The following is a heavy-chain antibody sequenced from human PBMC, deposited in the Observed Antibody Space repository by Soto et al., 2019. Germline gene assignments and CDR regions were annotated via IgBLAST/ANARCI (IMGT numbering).Heavy chain of an antibody. CDR3: ARGIMESPHYYYMDV. CDR2: IVVGSGNT. CDR1: GFTFTSSA. Sequence: ASVKVSCKASGFTFTSSAMQWVRQARGQRLEWIGWIVVGSGNTNYAQKFQERVTITRDMSTSTAYMELSGLRSEDTAVYYCARGIMESPHYYYMDVRGKGTTVTVSS. D-gene: IGHD3-16*01. V-gene: IGHV1-58*02. J-gene: IGHJ6*03.